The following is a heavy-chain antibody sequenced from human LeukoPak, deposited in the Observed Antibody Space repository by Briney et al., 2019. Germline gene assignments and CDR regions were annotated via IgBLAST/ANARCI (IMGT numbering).Heavy chain of an antibody. CDR2: IIPIYGTP. D-gene: IGHD7-27*01. J-gene: IGHJ6*03. V-gene: IGHV1-69*05. CDR3: ARDHWGIVEDGYDYFYYDLDV. Sequence: SVTVSCKASGGTFSSYAFSWVRQAPGQGLEWMGGIIPIYGTPNYAQKFQGRFTITTDESTSTAYMEPSSLRSEDTAVYYCARDHWGIVEDGYDYFYYDLDVWGKGTTVTVSS. CDR1: GGTFSSYA.